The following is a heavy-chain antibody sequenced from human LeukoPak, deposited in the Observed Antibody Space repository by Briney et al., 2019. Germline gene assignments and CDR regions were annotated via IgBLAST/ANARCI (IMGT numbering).Heavy chain of an antibody. CDR3: ARDRGFGQADV. D-gene: IGHD3-10*01. CDR1: GFTFSGYW. V-gene: IGHV3-7*01. J-gene: IGHJ6*04. CDR2: IKQDGGEK. Sequence: PGGSLRLSWEASGFTFSGYWMSCLRQAPGKGREWVANIKQDGGEKYYVDSVKGRFTISRDNAKNSLYLQMNSLRAEDTAVYYCARDRGFGQADVWGKGTTVTVSS.